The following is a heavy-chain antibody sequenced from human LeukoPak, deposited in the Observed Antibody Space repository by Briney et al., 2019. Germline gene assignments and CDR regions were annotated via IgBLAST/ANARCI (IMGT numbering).Heavy chain of an antibody. D-gene: IGHD1-26*01. CDR3: ARPIGGNYARSDY. J-gene: IGHJ4*02. CDR2: ISTSSTNI. CDR1: GFTFSSYN. Sequence: PGGSLRLSCAASGFTFSSYNMNWVRQAPGKGLEWVAYISTSSTNINYADPVKGRFTISRDNAKNSLYPEMNSLRAEDTAVYFCARPIGGNYARSDYWGQGTLVTVSS. V-gene: IGHV3-48*01.